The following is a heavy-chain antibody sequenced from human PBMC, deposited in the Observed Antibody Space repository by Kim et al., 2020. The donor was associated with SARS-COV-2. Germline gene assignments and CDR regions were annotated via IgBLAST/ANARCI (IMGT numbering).Heavy chain of an antibody. CDR2: K. D-gene: IGHD1-26*01. J-gene: IGHJ4*02. V-gene: IGHV3-7*01. CDR3: ARGGGSYYLDY. Sequence: KYYVASVKGRFTISKDNAKKSLYLQMNSLRAEATALYYWARGGGSYYLDYWGQGTLVTVSS.